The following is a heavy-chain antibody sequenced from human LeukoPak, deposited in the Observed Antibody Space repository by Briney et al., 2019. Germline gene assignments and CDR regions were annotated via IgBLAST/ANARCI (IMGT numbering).Heavy chain of an antibody. J-gene: IGHJ3*02. CDR2: IKQDGSEK. Sequence: GGSLRLSCAASGFTFSSYWMSWVRQAPGKGLEWVANIKQDGSEKYYVDSVKGRFTISRGNAKNSLYLQMNSLRAEDTAVYYCARDGMGYSDAFDIWGQGTMVTVSS. CDR1: GFTFSSYW. D-gene: IGHD3-22*01. CDR3: ARDGMGYSDAFDI. V-gene: IGHV3-7*01.